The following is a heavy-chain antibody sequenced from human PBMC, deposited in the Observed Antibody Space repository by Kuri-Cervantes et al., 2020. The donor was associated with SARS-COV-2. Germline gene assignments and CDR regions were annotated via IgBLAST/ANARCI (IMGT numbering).Heavy chain of an antibody. Sequence: SVKVSCKASGCTFSSYAICWVRQDPGQGLEWVGGVIAIFGTANYAQKFQGRVTITADESTSTAYMELNSLRSEDTAVYYCASTSFVDIVATSEYYYYYYYMDVWGKGTTVTVSS. J-gene: IGHJ6*03. V-gene: IGHV1-69*13. D-gene: IGHD5-12*01. CDR3: ASTSFVDIVATSEYYYYYYYMDV. CDR2: VIAIFGTA. CDR1: GCTFSSYA.